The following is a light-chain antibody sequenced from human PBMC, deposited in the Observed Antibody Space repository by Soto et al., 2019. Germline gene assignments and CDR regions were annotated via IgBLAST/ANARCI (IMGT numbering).Light chain of an antibody. CDR3: QQYDDSARYK. Sequence: EIVLTQSPGTLSLSPGERATLSCRASQSINTRYSAWYQQKPGQPPRHLIHATSSRAPGIPDRFSGSGSETDLTLTISRLEPEDFAVYYCQQYDDSARYKFGQGTNLDIK. CDR2: ATS. CDR1: QSINTRY. J-gene: IGKJ2*01. V-gene: IGKV3-20*01.